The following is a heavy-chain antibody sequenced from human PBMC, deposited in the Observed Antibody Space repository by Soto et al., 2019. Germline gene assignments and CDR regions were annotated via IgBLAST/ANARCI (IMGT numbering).Heavy chain of an antibody. CDR2: ISYDGSNK. V-gene: IGHV3-30*18. J-gene: IGHJ6*02. CDR3: AKVGYSGYDSSYYYYGMDV. Sequence: GGSLRLSCAASGFTFSSYGMHWVRQAPGKWLEWVAVISYDGSNKYYADSVKGRFTISRDNSKNTLYLQMNSLRAEDTAVYYCAKVGYSGYDSSYYYYGMDVWGQGXTVTVSS. D-gene: IGHD5-12*01. CDR1: GFTFSSYG.